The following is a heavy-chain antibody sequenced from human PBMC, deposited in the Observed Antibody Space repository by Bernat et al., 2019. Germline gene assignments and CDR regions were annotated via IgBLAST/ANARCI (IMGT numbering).Heavy chain of an antibody. Sequence: EVQLVESGGGLVQPGGSLRLSCAASGFTFSDHYMDWVRQAPGKGLAWVGRIRNKANSDTTDYAASVKGRFTISRDDSKNSLDLQMNSLKTEDTAVYYGARDLSRRRCSGGSCYNYWGQGTLVTVSS. CDR2: IRNKANSDTT. V-gene: IGHV3-72*01. D-gene: IGHD2-15*01. CDR1: GFTFSDHY. CDR3: ARDLSRRRCSGGSCYNY. J-gene: IGHJ4*02.